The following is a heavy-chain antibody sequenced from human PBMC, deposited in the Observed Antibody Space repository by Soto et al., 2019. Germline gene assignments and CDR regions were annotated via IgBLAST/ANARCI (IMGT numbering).Heavy chain of an antibody. CDR2: IYYSGST. D-gene: IGHD3-10*01. V-gene: IGHV4-31*01. CDR1: GGSISSGGYY. CDR3: ARGVLH. J-gene: IGHJ4*02. Sequence: QVQLQESGPGLVKPSQTLSLTCTVSGGSISSGGYYWSWIRQHPGKGLEWIGYIYYSGSTSYNPXLXRXXTISVATSKNPLSLKLSSVTAADTAVYYCARGVLHWGQGTLVTVSS.